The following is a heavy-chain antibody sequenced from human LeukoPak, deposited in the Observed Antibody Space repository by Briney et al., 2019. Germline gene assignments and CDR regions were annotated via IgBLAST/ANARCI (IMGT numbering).Heavy chain of an antibody. V-gene: IGHV3-48*03. Sequence: GGSLRLSCAASGFTFSIYEMNWVGQAPEKGLECVSYISNSGSTIYYADSVRGRFTISRDNAKNPLYLQMNSLRAEDTAVYYCARVWQSHYWGQGTLVTVSS. D-gene: IGHD2-21*01. CDR2: ISNSGSTI. J-gene: IGHJ4*02. CDR3: ARVWQSHY. CDR1: GFTFSIYE.